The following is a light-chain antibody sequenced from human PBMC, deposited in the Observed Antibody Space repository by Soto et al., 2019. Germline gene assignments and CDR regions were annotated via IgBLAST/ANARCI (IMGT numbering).Light chain of an antibody. CDR2: GNS. J-gene: IGLJ3*02. V-gene: IGLV1-40*01. Sequence: QPVLTQPPSVSGAPGQRVTISCTGSSSNIGAGYDVHWYQQLPGTAPKLLIYGNSNRPSGVPDRFSGSKSGTSASLAITGLQAEDEPDYYCQSYASSLSGWVFGGGTKLTVL. CDR3: QSYASSLSGWV. CDR1: SSNIGAGYD.